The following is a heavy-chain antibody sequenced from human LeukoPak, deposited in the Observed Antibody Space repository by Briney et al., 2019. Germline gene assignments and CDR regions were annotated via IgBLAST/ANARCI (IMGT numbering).Heavy chain of an antibody. V-gene: IGHV4-34*01. CDR2: VNHSGST. CDR1: GGSFSGYY. Sequence: SETLSLTCAVYGGSFSGYYWSWIRQAPGKGLEWIGEVNHSGSTTFSPSLKSRVTMSVDTSKNVFSLKLTSVTAADTALYYCTRSVAWNERFDSWGQGTLVTVSS. CDR3: TRSVAWNERFDS. D-gene: IGHD1-1*01. J-gene: IGHJ4*02.